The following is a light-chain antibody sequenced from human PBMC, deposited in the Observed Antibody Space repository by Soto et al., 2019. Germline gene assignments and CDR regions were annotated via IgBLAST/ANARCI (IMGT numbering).Light chain of an antibody. Sequence: EIVLTQSPGTLSLFPGEIATLFFRASQSVATSQLAWYQQKPGQAPRLLIGASSRATGVPDRFIASGSGTDFTLTISRLEPEDFAVYYCQQFASSPRTFGRGTKV. CDR1: QSVATSQ. V-gene: IGKV3-20*01. CDR2: GAS. CDR3: QQFASSPRT. J-gene: IGKJ1*01.